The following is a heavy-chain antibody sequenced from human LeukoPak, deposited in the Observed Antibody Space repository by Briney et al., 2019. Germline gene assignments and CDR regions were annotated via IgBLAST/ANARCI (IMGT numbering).Heavy chain of an antibody. V-gene: IGHV3-21*01. J-gene: IGHJ5*02. CDR1: GFTFSSYS. D-gene: IGHD6-13*01. CDR3: ARDSSSWYFRFDP. Sequence: PGGSLRLSCAASGFTFSSYSMNWVRQAPGKGLEWVSSISSSSSYIYYADSVKGRFTISRDNAKNSLYPQMNSLRAEDTAVYYCARDSSSWYFRFDPWGQGTLVTVSS. CDR2: ISSSSSYI.